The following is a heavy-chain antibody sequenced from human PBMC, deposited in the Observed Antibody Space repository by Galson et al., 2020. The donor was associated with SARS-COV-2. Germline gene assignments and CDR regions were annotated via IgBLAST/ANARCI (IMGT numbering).Heavy chain of an antibody. Sequence: GGSLRLSCVAYGFTFSNYWKGWVRQAPGKGLECVANINQDGSEKYYVDSVKGRFTISRDNAKNSLYLQMNSLRAEDTAVYYCVRLVQHTSDYWGQGTLVTVSS. J-gene: IGHJ4*02. D-gene: IGHD2-2*01. CDR3: VRLVQHTSDY. CDR2: INQDGSEK. CDR1: GFTFSNYW. V-gene: IGHV3-7*01.